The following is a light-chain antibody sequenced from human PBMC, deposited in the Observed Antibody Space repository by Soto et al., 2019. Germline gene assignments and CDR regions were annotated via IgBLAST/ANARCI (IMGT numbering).Light chain of an antibody. J-gene: IGKJ3*01. V-gene: IGKV3-20*01. Sequence: EIVLTQSPGTLSLSPGERATLSCRASQSVSSSFLAWYQQRPGQAPRLLIFGASYRATGIPDRFSGSGSGTDFTLTISRLEPADFAVYYCQHYGNSPPEYTFGPGTNVD. CDR1: QSVSSSF. CDR2: GAS. CDR3: QHYGNSPPEYT.